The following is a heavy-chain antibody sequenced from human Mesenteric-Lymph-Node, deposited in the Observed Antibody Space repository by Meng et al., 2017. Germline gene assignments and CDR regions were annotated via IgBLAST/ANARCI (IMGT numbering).Heavy chain of an antibody. Sequence: VVSRAEESDPGSPVVCSCTASGGIFNGLVVSGVRQAPGQGLEWLGGIIPLVGIINYTPKFQDRVTITADNSATTAYLDLSSLRSEDTAVYYCARVGIAVAGTSFDYWGQGTLVTVSS. D-gene: IGHD6-19*01. CDR1: GGIFNGLV. CDR3: ARVGIAVAGTSFDY. CDR2: IIPLVGII. J-gene: IGHJ4*02. V-gene: IGHV1-69*17.